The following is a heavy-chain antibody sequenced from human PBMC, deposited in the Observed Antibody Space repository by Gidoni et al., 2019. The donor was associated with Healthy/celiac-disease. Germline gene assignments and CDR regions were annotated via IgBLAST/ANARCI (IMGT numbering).Heavy chain of an antibody. CDR1: GGTFSSYA. D-gene: IGHD5-12*01. CDR2: IIPIFGTA. V-gene: IGHV1-69*01. CDR3: ARPRRDGYNWADAFDI. Sequence: QVQLVQSGAEVKKPGSSVKVSCKASGGTFSSYAISWVRQAPGQGLEWMGGIIPIFGTANYAQKFQGRVTITADESTSTAYMELSSLRSEDTAVYYCARPRRDGYNWADAFDIWGQGTMVTVSS. J-gene: IGHJ3*02.